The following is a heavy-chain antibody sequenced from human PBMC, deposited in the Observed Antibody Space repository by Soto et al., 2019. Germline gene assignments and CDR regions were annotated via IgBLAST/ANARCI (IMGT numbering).Heavy chain of an antibody. D-gene: IGHD6-6*01. Sequence: SETLSLTCAVSGGSISSSNWWSWVRQPPGKGLEWIGEIYHSGSTNYNPSLKSRVTISVDKSKNQFSLKLSSVTAADTAVYYCARGERGYSSSSHYYYYGMDVWGQGTTVTV. CDR1: GGSISSSNW. CDR2: IYHSGST. CDR3: ARGERGYSSSSHYYYYGMDV. J-gene: IGHJ6*02. V-gene: IGHV4-4*02.